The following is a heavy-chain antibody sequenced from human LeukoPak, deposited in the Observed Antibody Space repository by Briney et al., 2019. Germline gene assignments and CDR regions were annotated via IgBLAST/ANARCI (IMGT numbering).Heavy chain of an antibody. Sequence: PSETLSLTCTVSGGSVNSGSYYWGWIRQPPGEGLEWIGNIYYSGSTSYSPSLKSRVTISVDTSKNQFSLKLSSVTAADTAVYYCARSIAADFDYWGQGTLVTVSS. D-gene: IGHD6-25*01. CDR2: IYYSGST. V-gene: IGHV4-39*07. CDR1: GGSVNSGSYY. CDR3: ARSIAADFDY. J-gene: IGHJ4*02.